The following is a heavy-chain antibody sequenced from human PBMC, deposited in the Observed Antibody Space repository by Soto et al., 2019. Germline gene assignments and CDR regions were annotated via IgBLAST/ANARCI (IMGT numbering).Heavy chain of an antibody. V-gene: IGHV3-30-3*01. CDR1: GFTFSSYA. Sequence: QVQLVESGGGVVQPGRSLRLSCAASGFTFSSYAMHWVRQAPGKGLEWVAVISYDGSNKYYADSVKGRFTISRDNSKNTLYLQMNSLRAEDTAVYYCAGAQGREWIDYWGQGTLVTVSS. J-gene: IGHJ4*02. CDR3: AGAQGREWIDY. D-gene: IGHD3-3*01. CDR2: ISYDGSNK.